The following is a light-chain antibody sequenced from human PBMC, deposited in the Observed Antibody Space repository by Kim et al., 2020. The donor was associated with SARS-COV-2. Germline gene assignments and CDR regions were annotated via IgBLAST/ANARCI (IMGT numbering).Light chain of an antibody. CDR2: GAS. J-gene: IGKJ2*01. CDR3: HQYSNWPEYS. Sequence: EIVMTQSPAALSVSPGERASLFCKASQNIKINLAWYQWRPGQAPRLLIYGASTRATGIPARFSGSGSGTEFTLTISGLQSEDFAVYFCHQYSNWPEYSFGQGTKLQI. CDR1: QNIKIN. V-gene: IGKV3-15*01.